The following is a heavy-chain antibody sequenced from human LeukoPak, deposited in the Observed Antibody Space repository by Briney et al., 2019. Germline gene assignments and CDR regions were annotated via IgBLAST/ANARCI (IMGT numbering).Heavy chain of an antibody. CDR2: TSHDETTK. CDR1: GFTFSSYA. J-gene: IGHJ4*02. Sequence: GRSLRLSCAASGFTFSSYAMHWVRQAPGKGLEWVAVTSHDETTKYYADSVKGRFTISRDNSKNTLYLQMNSLRAEDTAVYLCAREVARPNFFDYRGQGTLVTVSS. V-gene: IGHV3-30*04. D-gene: IGHD6-6*01. CDR3: AREVARPNFFDY.